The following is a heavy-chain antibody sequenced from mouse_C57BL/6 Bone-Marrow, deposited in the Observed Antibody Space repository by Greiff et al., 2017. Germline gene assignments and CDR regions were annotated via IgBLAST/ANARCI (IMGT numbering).Heavy chain of an antibody. CDR2: IYPRSGNT. CDR3: ARSKGYYYGSSADY. Sequence: QVQLQQSGAELARPGASVKLSCKASGYTFPSYGISWVKQRTGQGLEWIGEIYPRSGNTYYNEKFKGKATLTADKSSSTAYVELRSLTSEDSVVYFCARSKGYYYGSSADYWGQGTTLTVSS. V-gene: IGHV1-81*01. D-gene: IGHD1-1*01. J-gene: IGHJ2*01. CDR1: GYTFPSYG.